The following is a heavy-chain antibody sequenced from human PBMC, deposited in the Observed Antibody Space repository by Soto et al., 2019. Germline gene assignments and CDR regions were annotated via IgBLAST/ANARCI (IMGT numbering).Heavy chain of an antibody. D-gene: IGHD6-19*01. Sequence: GGSLRLSCAASGFTFSSYWMSWVRQAPGKGLEWVANIKQDGSEKYYVDSVKGRFTISRDNAKNSLYLQMNSLRAEDTAVYYCARPDTLVAGTQYYYGMDVWGQGTTVTVSS. CDR3: ARPDTLVAGTQYYYGMDV. V-gene: IGHV3-7*05. CDR1: GFTFSSYW. J-gene: IGHJ6*02. CDR2: IKQDGSEK.